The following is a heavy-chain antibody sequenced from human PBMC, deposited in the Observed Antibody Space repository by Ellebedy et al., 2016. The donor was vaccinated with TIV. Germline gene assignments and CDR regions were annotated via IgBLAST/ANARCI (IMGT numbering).Heavy chain of an antibody. D-gene: IGHD7-27*01. CDR3: AKVIVTGDRCRGFLES. Sequence: GESLKISCAASGFAVSSNYMSWVRQAPGKGLEWVSILYRGGSTYYADSVKGRFTISRDNSKNTLYLQMSSLRAEDTAVYYCAKVIVTGDRCRGFLESWGQGTLVTVSS. V-gene: IGHV3-53*01. J-gene: IGHJ4*02. CDR2: LYRGGST. CDR1: GFAVSSNY.